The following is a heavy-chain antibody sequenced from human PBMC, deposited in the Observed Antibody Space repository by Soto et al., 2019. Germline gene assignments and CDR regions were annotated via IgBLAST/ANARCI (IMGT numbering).Heavy chain of an antibody. CDR2: IYYSGST. V-gene: IGHV4-39*01. CDR1: GGSISSSSYY. CDR3: ARQEYSSGPNWFDP. J-gene: IGHJ5*02. Sequence: SETLSLTCTVSGGSISSSSYYWGWIRQPPGKGLEWIGSIYYSGSTYYNPSLKSRVTISVDTSKNQFSLKLSSVTAADTAVYYCARQEYSSGPNWFDPWGQGTLVTVSS. D-gene: IGHD6-19*01.